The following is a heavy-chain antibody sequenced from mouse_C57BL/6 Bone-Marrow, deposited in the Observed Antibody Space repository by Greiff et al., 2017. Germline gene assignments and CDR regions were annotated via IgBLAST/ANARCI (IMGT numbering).Heavy chain of an antibody. V-gene: IGHV14-2*01. D-gene: IGHD2-4*01. CDR3: ALYDYDAGDY. Sequence: EVQLVESGAELVKPGASVKLSCTASGFNIKDYYMHWVKQRTEQGLEWIGRIDPEDGETKYASKFQGKATITADTSSNTAYLQLSSLTSEDTAVYYCALYDYDAGDYWGQGTTLTVSS. J-gene: IGHJ2*01. CDR2: IDPEDGET. CDR1: GFNIKDYY.